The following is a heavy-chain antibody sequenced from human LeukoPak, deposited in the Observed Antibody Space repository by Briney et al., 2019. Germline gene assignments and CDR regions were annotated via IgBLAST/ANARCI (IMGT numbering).Heavy chain of an antibody. D-gene: IGHD1-14*01. J-gene: IGHJ2*01. CDR1: GFSISASA. CDR2: IRTKTNNYAT. CDR3: TRRESQGRSTNWYFDH. Sequence: GGSLRLSCAASGFSISASAMHWVRQASGKGLGWISRIRTKTNNYATAYAASVKGRFTISRDDPKNTAYLQMNSLKTEDTAVYYCTRRESQGRSTNWYFDHWGRGTLVTVSS. V-gene: IGHV3-73*01.